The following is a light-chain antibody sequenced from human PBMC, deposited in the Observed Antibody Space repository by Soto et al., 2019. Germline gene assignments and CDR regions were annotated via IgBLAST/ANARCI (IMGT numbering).Light chain of an antibody. CDR3: QQYNSYSPWT. CDR2: DAS. Sequence: DIQVTQSPSTLSASVGDRVTITCRASQSISSWLAWYQQKPGKAPKLLIYDASSLESGVPSRFSGSGSGTEFTLTISSLQPDDFATYYCQQYNSYSPWTFGQGTKLDIK. CDR1: QSISSW. J-gene: IGKJ1*01. V-gene: IGKV1-5*01.